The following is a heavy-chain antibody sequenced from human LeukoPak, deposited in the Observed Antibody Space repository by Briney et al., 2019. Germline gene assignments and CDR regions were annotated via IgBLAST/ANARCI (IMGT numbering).Heavy chain of an antibody. CDR3: ARRPTWDFWSVYYPGTDENWFDP. Sequence: ASVKVSCKASGYTFTSYDINWVRQATGQGLEWMGWMNPNSGNTGYAQKFQGRVTMTRNTSISTAYMELSSLRSEDTAVYYCARRPTWDFWSVYYPGTDENWFDPWGQGTLVTVSS. V-gene: IGHV1-8*01. J-gene: IGHJ5*02. D-gene: IGHD3-3*01. CDR2: MNPNSGNT. CDR1: GYTFTSYD.